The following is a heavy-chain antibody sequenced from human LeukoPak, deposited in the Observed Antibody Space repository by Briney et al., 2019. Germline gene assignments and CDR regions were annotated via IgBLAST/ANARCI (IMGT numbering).Heavy chain of an antibody. J-gene: IGHJ5*02. D-gene: IGHD2-15*01. Sequence: PGGSLRLSCAASGFTFNTYGMNWVRQAPGKGLEWVSAISGSGGSTYYADSVKGRFTISRDNSKNTLYLQMHSLRAEDTAVYYCARVPSSSWYSGIWFDPWGQGTLVTVSS. V-gene: IGHV3-23*01. CDR3: ARVPSSSWYSGIWFDP. CDR2: ISGSGGST. CDR1: GFTFNTYG.